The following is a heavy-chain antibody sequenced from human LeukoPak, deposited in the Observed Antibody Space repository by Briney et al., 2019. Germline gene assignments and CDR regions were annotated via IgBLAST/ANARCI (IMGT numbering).Heavy chain of an antibody. J-gene: IGHJ5*02. CDR1: GYTFTSYA. Sequence: ASVKVSCKASGYTFTSYAMHWVRQAPGQRLEWMGWINAGNGNTKYSQKFQGRVTITRDTSASTAYMELSSLRSEDTAVYYCARMGNMVRGVIRINWFDPWGQGALVTVSS. D-gene: IGHD3-10*01. CDR3: ARMGNMVRGVIRINWFDP. V-gene: IGHV1-3*01. CDR2: INAGNGNT.